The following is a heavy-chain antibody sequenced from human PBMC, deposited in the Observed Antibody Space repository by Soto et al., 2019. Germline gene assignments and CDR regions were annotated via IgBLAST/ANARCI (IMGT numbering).Heavy chain of an antibody. CDR3: ARDLTGTPVY. CDR1: GYTFTSYD. Sequence: GASVKVSCKASGYTFTSYDMQWVRQAPGQGLEWMGWINADNGNTNYAQKLQGRVTMTTDTSTSTAYMELRSLRSDDTAVYYCARDLTGTPVYWGQGTLVTVS. V-gene: IGHV1-18*01. J-gene: IGHJ4*02. CDR2: INADNGNT. D-gene: IGHD3-9*01.